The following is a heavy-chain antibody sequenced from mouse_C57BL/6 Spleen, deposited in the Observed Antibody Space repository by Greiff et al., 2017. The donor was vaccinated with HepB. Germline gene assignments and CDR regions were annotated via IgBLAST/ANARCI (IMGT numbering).Heavy chain of an antibody. V-gene: IGHV1-15*01. D-gene: IGHD3-2*02. CDR1: GYTFTDYE. CDR2: IDPETGGT. CDR3: TRQLSPYAMDY. Sequence: VQLQQSGAELVRPGASVTLSCKASGYTFTDYEMHWVKQTPVHGLEWIGAIDPETGGTAYNQKFKGKAILTADKSSSTAYMELRSLTSADSAVYYCTRQLSPYAMDYWGQRTSVTVSS. J-gene: IGHJ4*01.